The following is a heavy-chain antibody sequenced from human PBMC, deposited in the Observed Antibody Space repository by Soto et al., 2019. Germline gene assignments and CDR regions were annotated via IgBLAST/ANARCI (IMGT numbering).Heavy chain of an antibody. CDR3: ARDTKYGSTSTCFSPLDY. J-gene: IGHJ4*02. CDR1: GGTFSTYT. Sequence: QVQLVQSGAEVMKPGSSVKVSCKASGGTFSTYTISWVRQAPGQGLEWVGRIIPMLDITNYAQKFQDRVTITADKYTSPVYMELSSLRSEDTAVYHCARDTKYGSTSTCFSPLDYWGQGTPVTVSS. V-gene: IGHV1-69*08. D-gene: IGHD2-2*01. CDR2: IIPMLDIT.